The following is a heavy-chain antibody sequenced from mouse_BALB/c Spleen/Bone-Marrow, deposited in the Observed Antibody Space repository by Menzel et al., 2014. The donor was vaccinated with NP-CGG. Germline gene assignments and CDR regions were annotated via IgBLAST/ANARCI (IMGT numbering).Heavy chain of an antibody. CDR3: ARKDYGSRGGYFDV. J-gene: IGHJ1*01. V-gene: IGHV2-9*02. CDR1: GFSLTSYG. D-gene: IGHD1-1*01. CDR2: IWAGGST. Sequence: VQLQQSGPGLVAPSQSLSITCTVSGFSLTSYGVHWVRQPPGKGLEWLGLIWAGGSTNYNSALMSRLSISKDNSKSQVFLKMNSLQTDDTAMYHCARKDYGSRGGYFDVWGAGTTVTVSS.